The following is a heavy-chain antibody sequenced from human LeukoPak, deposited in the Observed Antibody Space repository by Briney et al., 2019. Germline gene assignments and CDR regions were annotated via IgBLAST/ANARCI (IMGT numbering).Heavy chain of an antibody. CDR2: IYSDGRT. J-gene: IGHJ3*01. CDR1: GFIVSSSY. Sequence: GGSLRLSCAASGFIVSSSYMGWVRQAPGKGLEWVSYIYSDGRTFYADSVKGRFTTSRDSSKNTLYLQMDSLRDEDTAVYYCAREDDDWGPNTLDVWGQGTVVTVSS. V-gene: IGHV3-66*01. D-gene: IGHD7-27*01. CDR3: AREDDDWGPNTLDV.